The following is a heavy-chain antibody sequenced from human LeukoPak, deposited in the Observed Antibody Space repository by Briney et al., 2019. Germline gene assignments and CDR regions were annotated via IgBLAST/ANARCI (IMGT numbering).Heavy chain of an antibody. V-gene: IGHV1-2*02. J-gene: IGHJ4*02. CDR1: GYTFTVYY. Sequence: GASVKVSCKASGYTFTVYYKHWVRQAPGQGLEWMGWINPNSGGTNYAQKFQGRVTMTRDTSNSTAYMELSRLRSDDTAVYYCASYSGSYSSDFDYWGQGTLVTVSS. CDR2: INPNSGGT. CDR3: ASYSGSYSSDFDY. D-gene: IGHD1-26*01.